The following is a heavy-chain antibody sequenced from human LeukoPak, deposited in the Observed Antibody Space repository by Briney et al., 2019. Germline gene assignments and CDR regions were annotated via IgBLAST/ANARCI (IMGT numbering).Heavy chain of an antibody. V-gene: IGHV1-8*02. CDR3: ARVRGIAAAGTLAP. J-gene: IGHJ5*02. D-gene: IGHD6-13*01. Sequence: ASVKVSCKASGYIFTNYDIHWVRQAAGQGLEWMAWMNPKGANTGYAQKFQGRVTVTRNTSISTAYMELSGLRSDDTAVYYCARVRGIAAAGTLAPWGQGTLVTVSS. CDR1: GYIFTNYD. CDR2: MNPKGANT.